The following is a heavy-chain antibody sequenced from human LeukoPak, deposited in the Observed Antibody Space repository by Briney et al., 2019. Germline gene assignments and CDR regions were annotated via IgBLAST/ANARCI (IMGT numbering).Heavy chain of an antibody. CDR1: GFTFSSYT. D-gene: IGHD7-27*01. CDR3: AKDGGLWVSAHWGDS. J-gene: IGHJ4*02. Sequence: GGSLRLSCAASGFTFSSYTMSWVRQAPGKGLEWVSAITTSDGNTYYANSVKGRFTVSRDNSKNTLYLQMNSLRAEDTAVYYCAKDGGLWVSAHWGDSWGRGTLVTVSS. V-gene: IGHV3-23*01. CDR2: ITTSDGNT.